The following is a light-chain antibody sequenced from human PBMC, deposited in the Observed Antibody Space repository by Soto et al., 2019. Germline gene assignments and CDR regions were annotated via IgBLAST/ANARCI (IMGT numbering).Light chain of an antibody. CDR3: VSWDNSLKGRL. CDR1: TSNIAGNT. J-gene: IGLJ3*02. Sequence: QLVLTQPPSLSGTPGQRVTISCSGSTSNIAGNTVHWYQHLPETAPKLLIYNDDQRPSGVPDRFSGSKSGTSASLAISGLKSGDVGDDYCVSWDNSLKGRLFCGGTTLTLL. CDR2: NDD. V-gene: IGLV1-44*01.